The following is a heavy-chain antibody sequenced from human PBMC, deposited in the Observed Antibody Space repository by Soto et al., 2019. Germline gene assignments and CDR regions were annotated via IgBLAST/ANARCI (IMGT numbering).Heavy chain of an antibody. CDR2: ISYDASNK. V-gene: IGHV3-30-3*01. J-gene: IGHJ4*02. Sequence: QVQLVESGGGVVQPGRSLRLSCAASGFTVSSYAMHWVRQAPGTGLEWVAVISYDASNKYYADSVKGRFTISRDNSKNTLYLQMTSLRAEDTAVYYCARVPSSSGRAHFDYWGQGTLVTVSS. D-gene: IGHD2-15*01. CDR1: GFTVSSYA. CDR3: ARVPSSSGRAHFDY.